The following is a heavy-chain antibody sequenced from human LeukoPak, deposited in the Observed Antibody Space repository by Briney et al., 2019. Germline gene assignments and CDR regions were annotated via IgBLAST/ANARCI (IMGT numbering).Heavy chain of an antibody. CDR2: INHSGST. V-gene: IGHV4-34*01. CDR3: ARAEYDFWSGYPSALDP. Sequence: SETLSLTCAVYGGSFSGYYWSWIRQPPGKGLEWIGEINHSGSTNYNPSLKSRVNTSVDTSKTQFSLTLSSGPAADTAVYYCARAEYDFWSGYPSALDPWGQGTLVTVSS. D-gene: IGHD3-3*01. CDR1: GGSFSGYY. J-gene: IGHJ5*02.